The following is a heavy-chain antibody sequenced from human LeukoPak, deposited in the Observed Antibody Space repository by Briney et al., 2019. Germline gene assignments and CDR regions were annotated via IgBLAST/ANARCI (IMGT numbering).Heavy chain of an antibody. Sequence: PSETLSLTCTVSGGSISSVDYYWSWLRQPPGKGLEWIVYIYYSGSTYYDPSLKSRVMISVDASKNQFSLKLSSVTAADTAVYYCARLGIDYDILTGYIPDAFDIWGQGTMVTVSS. CDR2: IYYSGST. V-gene: IGHV4-30-4*01. J-gene: IGHJ3*02. CDR3: ARLGIDYDILTGYIPDAFDI. D-gene: IGHD3-9*01. CDR1: GGSISSVDYY.